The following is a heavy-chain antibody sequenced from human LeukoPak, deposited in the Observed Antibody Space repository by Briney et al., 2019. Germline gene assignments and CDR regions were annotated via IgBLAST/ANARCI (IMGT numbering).Heavy chain of an antibody. CDR1: GYTFTGYY. CDR2: INSNSGGT. CDR3: TRATYLAASDSFDV. V-gene: IGHV1-2*02. J-gene: IGHJ3*01. D-gene: IGHD6-13*01. Sequence: ASVKVSCKASGYTFTGYYIHWVRQAPGQGLEWMGWINSNSGGTIYAEEFQGRVTMSRDTSISTAYMELSSLRSDDTAVYYCTRATYLAASDSFDVWGQGTMVTVSS.